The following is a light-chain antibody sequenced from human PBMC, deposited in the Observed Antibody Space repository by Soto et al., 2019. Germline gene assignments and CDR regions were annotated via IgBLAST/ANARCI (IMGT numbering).Light chain of an antibody. V-gene: IGLV2-14*01. CDR3: SSYTSSNTLDVV. CDR1: SNDVGSYNY. Sequence: QSVLTQPASVSGSPGQSITISCTGTSNDVGSYNYVSWYQQHPGKAPKLMIFEVTNRTSGVSNRFSGSKSGNTASLTISGLQAEDEATYYCSSYTSSNTLDVVFGGGTKLTVL. CDR2: EVT. J-gene: IGLJ2*01.